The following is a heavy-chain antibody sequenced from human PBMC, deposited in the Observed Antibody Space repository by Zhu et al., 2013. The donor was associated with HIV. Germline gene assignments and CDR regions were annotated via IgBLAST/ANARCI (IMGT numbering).Heavy chain of an antibody. D-gene: IGHD3-22*01. V-gene: IGHV4-31*03. CDR3: ARASRGLYYYDSSGYYTIFDY. CDR1: GGSISSGGYY. J-gene: IGHJ4*02. Sequence: QVQLQESGPGLVKPSQTLSLTCTVSGGSISSGGYYWSWIRQHPGKGLEWIGYIYYSGSTYYNPSLKSRVTISVDTSKNQFSLKLSSVTAADTAVYYCARASRGLYYYDSSGYYTIFDYWGQGTLVTVSS. CDR2: IYYSGST.